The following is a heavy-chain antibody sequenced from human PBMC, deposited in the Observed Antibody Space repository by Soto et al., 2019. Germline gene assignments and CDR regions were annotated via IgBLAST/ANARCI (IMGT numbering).Heavy chain of an antibody. J-gene: IGHJ6*02. CDR1: GFTFSSYG. V-gene: IGHV3-33*01. CDR3: ARLGYSSSWYPMTYYYYGMDV. CDR2: IWYDGSNK. D-gene: IGHD6-13*01. Sequence: GGSLRLSCAASGFTFSSYGMHWVRQAPGKGLEWVAVIWYDGSNKYYADSVKGRFTISRDNSKNTLYLQMNSLRAEDTAVYYCARLGYSSSWYPMTYYYYGMDVWGQGTTVTVSS.